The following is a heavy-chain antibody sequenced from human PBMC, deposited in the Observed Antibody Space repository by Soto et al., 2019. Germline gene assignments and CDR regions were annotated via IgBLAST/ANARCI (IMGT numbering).Heavy chain of an antibody. CDR2: TYYNGDT. CDR1: GGSFTGHY. J-gene: IGHJ4*02. V-gene: IGHV4-59*11. Sequence: PSETLSLTCTVSGGSFTGHYWSWIRQPLGKGPEWIGYTYYNGDTKYNPALRSRVTMSEDTSKNQFSLRLSSVTAADTAVYFCARGPAYIDGWRTFDLWGRGILVTVSS. D-gene: IGHD6-19*01. CDR3: ARGPAYIDGWRTFDL.